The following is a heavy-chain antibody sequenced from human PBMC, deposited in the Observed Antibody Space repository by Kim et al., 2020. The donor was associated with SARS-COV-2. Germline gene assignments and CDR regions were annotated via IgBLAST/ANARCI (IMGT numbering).Heavy chain of an antibody. CDR3: VKDLPHWPIDN. V-gene: IGHV3-23*01. D-gene: IGHD1-1*01. CDR2: LSRGGDVT. J-gene: IGHJ4*02. Sequence: GGSLRLSCAASGFTFNGYAMTWVRQAPGKGLEWVSSLSRGGDVTYYADSVKGRFTISRDNSKNTLYLQMNSLRAEDTAVYYCVKDLPHWPIDNWGQGTLVTVSS. CDR1: GFTFNGYA.